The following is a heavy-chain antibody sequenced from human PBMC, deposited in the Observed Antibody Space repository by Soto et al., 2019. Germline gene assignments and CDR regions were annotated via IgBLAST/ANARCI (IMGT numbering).Heavy chain of an antibody. V-gene: IGHV1-18*04. CDR3: ARAKGITIFGVVTLYNWFDP. D-gene: IGHD3-3*01. CDR2: ISAYNGNT. Sequence: ASVKVSCKASGYTFTSYGISWVRQAPGQGLEWMGWISAYNGNTNYAQKLQGRVTMTTDTSTSTAYMELRSLRSDDTAVYYCARAKGITIFGVVTLYNWFDPWGQGTLVTVPQ. J-gene: IGHJ5*02. CDR1: GYTFTSYG.